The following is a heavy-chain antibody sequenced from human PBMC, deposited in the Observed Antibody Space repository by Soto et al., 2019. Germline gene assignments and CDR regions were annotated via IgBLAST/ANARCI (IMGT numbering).Heavy chain of an antibody. CDR3: ASSHAGAHITAAVH. J-gene: IGHJ4*02. D-gene: IGHD6-13*01. CDR1: GGSISSSGYS. CDR2: VYHSGST. Sequence: QLQLQESGSGLVKPSQTLSLTCAVSGGSISSSGYSWSWIRQPPGKGLEWVGYVYHSGSTYYHPSLKSRVTISVDRSKNQFSLKLSSVTAADTAVYYCASSHAGAHITAAVHWGQGTLVTVSS. V-gene: IGHV4-30-2*01.